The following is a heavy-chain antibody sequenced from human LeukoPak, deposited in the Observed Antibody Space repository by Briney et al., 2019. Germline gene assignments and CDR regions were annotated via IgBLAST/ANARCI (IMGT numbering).Heavy chain of an antibody. V-gene: IGHV4-59*01. CDR1: GGSISSYY. CDR3: ARYGSGSFLDY. J-gene: IGHJ4*02. D-gene: IGHD3-10*01. Sequence: SETLSLTCTVSGGSISSYYWSWIRQPPGKGLEWIGYFYYSGSTNYNPSLKSRVTISVDTSKNQFSLKLSSVTAADTAVYYCARYGSGSFLDYWGQGTLVTVSS. CDR2: FYYSGST.